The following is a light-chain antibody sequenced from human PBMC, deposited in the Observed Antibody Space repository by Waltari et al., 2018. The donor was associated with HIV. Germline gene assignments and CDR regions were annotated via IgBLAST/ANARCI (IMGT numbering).Light chain of an antibody. CDR1: SNDVGGYNY. Sequence: QSALTQPATVSGSPGQSITISCTGGSNDVGGYNYVSWYQHLPGKAPKLIIYEVRNRPSGVSNRCSGSKSGNTASLTISGLQAEDEADYYCTSYASSSSLLFGGGTKLTVL. J-gene: IGLJ2*01. V-gene: IGLV2-14*01. CDR2: EVR. CDR3: TSYASSSSLL.